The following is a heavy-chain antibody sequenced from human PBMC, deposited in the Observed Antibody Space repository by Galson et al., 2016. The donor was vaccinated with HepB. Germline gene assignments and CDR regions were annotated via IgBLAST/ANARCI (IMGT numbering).Heavy chain of an antibody. D-gene: IGHD5-18*01. Sequence: SLRLSCAASGFTFSSYAMHWVRQAPGKGLEWVAVISYAGSNEYYTDFVKGRFLISRANSKTTLYLQMNSLRAEDPAVYYCVRPEGIELWSPHYYYYYGMDVWGQGTTVAVSS. CDR1: GFTFSSYA. CDR3: VRPEGIELWSPHYYYYYGMDV. CDR2: ISYAGSNE. V-gene: IGHV3-30-3*01. J-gene: IGHJ6*02.